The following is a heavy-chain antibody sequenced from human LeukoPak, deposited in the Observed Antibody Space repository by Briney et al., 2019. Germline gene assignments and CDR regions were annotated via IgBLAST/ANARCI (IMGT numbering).Heavy chain of an antibody. Sequence: GSLRLSCAASGFTFSTYWMHWVRQAPGKGLVWVSRIITDGSYTSYADSVKGRFTISRDNAKNTLYLQMNSLRAEDTAVYYCARGKGGPVDYWGQGTLVTVSS. CDR1: GFTFSTYW. V-gene: IGHV3-74*01. J-gene: IGHJ4*02. CDR2: IITDGSYT. D-gene: IGHD3-16*01. CDR3: ARGKGGPVDY.